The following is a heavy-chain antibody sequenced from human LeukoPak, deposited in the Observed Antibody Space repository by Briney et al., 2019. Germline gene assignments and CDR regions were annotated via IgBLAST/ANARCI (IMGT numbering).Heavy chain of an antibody. V-gene: IGHV6-1*01. J-gene: IGHJ6*02. CDR2: TYYRSKWYN. Sequence: SQTLSLTCALSGDSVSSNSAAWNWVRQSPSRGLEWLGRTYYRSKWYNDYAVSVKSRITINPDTSRNQFSLQLNSVTPEDTAVYYCARAGGYSGYDKDYYYYGMDVWGQGTTVTVSS. CDR1: GDSVSSNSAA. D-gene: IGHD5-12*01. CDR3: ARAGGYSGYDKDYYYYGMDV.